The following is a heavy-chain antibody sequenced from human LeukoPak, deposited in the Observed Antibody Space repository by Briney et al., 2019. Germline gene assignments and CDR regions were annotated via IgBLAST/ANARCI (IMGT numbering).Heavy chain of an antibody. V-gene: IGHV3-30-3*01. D-gene: IGHD6-19*01. CDR2: ISYDGSNK. CDR1: GFTFSSYA. Sequence: GGSLTLSCAASGFTFSSYAMHWVRQAPGKGLEWVAVISYDGSNKYYADSVQGRFTISRDNSKNTLYLQMNSLRAEDTAVYYCARDRIAVAAPAEYFQHWGQGTLVTVSS. CDR3: ARDRIAVAAPAEYFQH. J-gene: IGHJ1*01.